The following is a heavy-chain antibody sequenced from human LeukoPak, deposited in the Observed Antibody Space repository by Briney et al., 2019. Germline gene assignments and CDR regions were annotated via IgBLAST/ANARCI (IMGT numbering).Heavy chain of an antibody. V-gene: IGHV3-23*01. Sequence: PGGSLRLSCAASGFTFSSYAMSWVRQAPGKGLEWVSAISRSGDSTYYADSVKGRFTISRDNSKNTLYLQMNSLRAEDTAVYYCAKSPSTVTTDYYYYYMDVWGKGTTVTISS. CDR3: AKSPSTVTTDYYYYYMDV. J-gene: IGHJ6*03. D-gene: IGHD4-17*01. CDR2: ISRSGDST. CDR1: GFTFSSYA.